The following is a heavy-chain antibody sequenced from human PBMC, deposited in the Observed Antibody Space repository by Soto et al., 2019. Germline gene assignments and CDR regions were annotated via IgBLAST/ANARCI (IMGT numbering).Heavy chain of an antibody. V-gene: IGHV1-18*01. CDR1: GYTFTNYG. Sequence: ASVKVSCKASGYTFTNYGISWVRQAPGQGLEWMGWISAYNGNTNYAQKLQGRVTMTTDTSTSTAYMELRSLRSDDTAVYYCARARQNYCSSTSCPDNWFDPWGQGTLVTVSS. CDR3: ARARQNYCSSTSCPDNWFDP. D-gene: IGHD2-2*01. CDR2: ISAYNGNT. J-gene: IGHJ5*02.